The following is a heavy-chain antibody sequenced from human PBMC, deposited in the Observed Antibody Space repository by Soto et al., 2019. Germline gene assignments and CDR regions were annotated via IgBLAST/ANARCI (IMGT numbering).Heavy chain of an antibody. CDR3: ARSYYDSSGYYMNWFDP. CDR2: IYPGDSDT. D-gene: IGHD3-22*01. CDR1: GYSFTSYW. V-gene: IGHV5-51*01. Sequence: PGESLKISCKGSGYSFTSYWIGWVRQMPGKGLEWMGIIYPGDSDTRYSPSFQGQVTISADKSISTAYLQWSSLKASDTAMYYCARSYYDSSGYYMNWFDPWGQGTLVTVS. J-gene: IGHJ5*02.